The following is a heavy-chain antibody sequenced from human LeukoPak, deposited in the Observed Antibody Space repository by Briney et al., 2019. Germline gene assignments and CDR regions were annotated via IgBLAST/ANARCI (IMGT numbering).Heavy chain of an antibody. CDR3: AKDPYYYDSSGYYRDLYYFDY. V-gene: IGHV3-33*06. J-gene: IGHJ4*02. CDR1: GFTFSSYG. Sequence: PGGSLRLSCAASGFTFSSYGMHWVRQAPGKGLEWVAVIWYDGSNKYYADSVKGRFTISRDNSKNTLYLQMNSLRAEDTAVYYCAKDPYYYDSSGYYRDLYYFDYWGQGTLVTVSS. D-gene: IGHD3-22*01. CDR2: IWYDGSNK.